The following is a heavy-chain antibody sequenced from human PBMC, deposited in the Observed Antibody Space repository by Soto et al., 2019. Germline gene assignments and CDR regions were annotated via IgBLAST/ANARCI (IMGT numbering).Heavy chain of an antibody. D-gene: IGHD3-10*01. CDR1: GGTFSSNA. Sequence: SVKLSCTASGGTFSSNAISWVRQAPGQGLEWMGGIIPIFGTANYAQKFQGRVTITADESTSTAYMELSSLRSEDTAVYYCARSPPTYYYGKNWFDPWGQGTLVTVSS. CDR2: IIPIFGTA. J-gene: IGHJ5*02. CDR3: ARSPPTYYYGKNWFDP. V-gene: IGHV1-69*13.